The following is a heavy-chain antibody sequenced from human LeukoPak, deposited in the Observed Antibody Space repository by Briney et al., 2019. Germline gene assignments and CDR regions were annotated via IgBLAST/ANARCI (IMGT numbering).Heavy chain of an antibody. CDR3: ARALDGSRNGLDI. CDR1: GFILRNHW. V-gene: IGHV3-74*01. Sequence: GGSLRLSCAASGFILRNHWKHWVRQDPGKGLVWVSRINPAVGNTNYADSVKGRFTISSDNAKSTVYLQMNTLRAEDTGIYFCARALDGSRNGLDIWGQGTVVTV. J-gene: IGHJ3*02. CDR2: INPAVGNT. D-gene: IGHD1-26*01.